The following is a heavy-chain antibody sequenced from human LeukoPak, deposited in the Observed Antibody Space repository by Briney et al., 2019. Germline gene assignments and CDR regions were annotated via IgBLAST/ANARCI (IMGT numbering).Heavy chain of an antibody. J-gene: IGHJ4*02. D-gene: IGHD6-19*01. CDR3: ASSPPYSSGWRPFDY. CDR1: GFTFSSYW. V-gene: IGHV3-7*01. Sequence: GGSLRLSCAASGFTFSSYWMSWVRQAPGKGLEWVANIKQDGSEEYYVDSVKGRFTISRDNAKNSLYLQMNSLGAEDTAVYYCASSPPYSSGWRPFDYWGQGTLVTVSS. CDR2: IKQDGSEE.